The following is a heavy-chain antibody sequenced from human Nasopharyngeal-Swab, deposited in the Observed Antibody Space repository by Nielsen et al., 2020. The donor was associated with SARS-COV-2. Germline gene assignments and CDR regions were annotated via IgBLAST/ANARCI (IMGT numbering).Heavy chain of an antibody. Sequence: GASLKISCAASGFTFSSYAMHWVRQAPGKGLEWVAVISYDGSNKYYADSVKGRFTISRDNSKNTLYLQMNSLRAEDTAVYYCARDYYGSGSYLYYYYVMDVWGQGTTVTVSS. CDR1: GFTFSSYA. V-gene: IGHV3-30-3*01. J-gene: IGHJ6*02. CDR2: ISYDGSNK. CDR3: ARDYYGSGSYLYYYYVMDV. D-gene: IGHD3-10*01.